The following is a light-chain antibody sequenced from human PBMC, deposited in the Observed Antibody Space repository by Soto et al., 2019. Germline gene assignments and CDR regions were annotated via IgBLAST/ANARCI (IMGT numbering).Light chain of an antibody. CDR1: SSDVGLYDF. CDR3: NSYTRFSTYV. CDR2: EVS. J-gene: IGLJ1*01. Sequence: QSVLTQPPSASGSPGQSITISYTEASSDVGLYDFVSWYQHHPGKAPKLLIFEVSYRPLGVSSRFSGSKSGNTASLTISGLQAEDEADYYCNSYTRFSTYVFGTGTKVTVL. V-gene: IGLV2-14*01.